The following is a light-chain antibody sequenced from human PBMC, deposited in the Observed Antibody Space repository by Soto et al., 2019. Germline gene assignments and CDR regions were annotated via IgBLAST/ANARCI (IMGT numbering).Light chain of an antibody. CDR3: SAYTTTSTLI. V-gene: IGLV2-14*01. J-gene: IGLJ1*01. CDR2: EVN. CDR1: SRDVGAFNY. Sequence: QSVLTQPASVSGSPGQSITISCTGTSRDVGAFNYVSWYQQHPGTAPKLMLYEVNNRPSGVSNRFSGSKSGNTASLIISGLQTEDEADYYCSAYTTTSTLIFGTGTKVTVL.